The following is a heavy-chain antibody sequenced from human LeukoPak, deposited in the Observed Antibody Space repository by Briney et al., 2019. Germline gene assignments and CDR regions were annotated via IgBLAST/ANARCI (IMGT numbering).Heavy chain of an antibody. CDR1: GGSFSGYY. Sequence: SETLSLTCAVYGGSFSGYYWSWIRQPPGKGLEWIGEINHSGSTNYNPSLKSRVTISVDTSKNQFPLKLSSVTAAATAVYYCARIYGSGSYYVRWGQGTLVTVSS. CDR2: INHSGST. J-gene: IGHJ4*02. V-gene: IGHV4-34*01. CDR3: ARIYGSGSYYVR. D-gene: IGHD3-10*01.